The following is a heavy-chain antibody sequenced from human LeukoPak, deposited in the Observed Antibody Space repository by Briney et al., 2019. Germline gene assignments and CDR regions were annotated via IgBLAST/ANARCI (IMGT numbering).Heavy chain of an antibody. J-gene: IGHJ4*02. Sequence: PGGSLRLSCAASGFTFSSYGMHWVRQAPGKGLEWVAVISYDGSNKYYADSVKGRFTISRDNSMNTLYLQMNSLRAEDTAVYYCAKDAAGVTGYWGQGTLVTVSS. V-gene: IGHV3-30*18. D-gene: IGHD2-8*02. CDR2: ISYDGSNK. CDR3: AKDAAGVTGY. CDR1: GFTFSSYG.